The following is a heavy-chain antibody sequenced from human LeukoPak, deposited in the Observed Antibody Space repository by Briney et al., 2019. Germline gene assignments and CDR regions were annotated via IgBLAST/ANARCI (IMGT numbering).Heavy chain of an antibody. CDR1: GGSISSYY. Sequence: SETLSLTCTVSGGSISSYYWSWIRQPPGKGLEWIGYIYYSGSTNYNPSLKSRVTISVDTSKNQFSLQLNSVTPEDTAVYYCARERDYGSGLPGSYFDYWGQGTLVTVSS. CDR3: ARERDYGSGLPGSYFDY. CDR2: IYYSGST. D-gene: IGHD3-10*01. V-gene: IGHV4-59*12. J-gene: IGHJ4*02.